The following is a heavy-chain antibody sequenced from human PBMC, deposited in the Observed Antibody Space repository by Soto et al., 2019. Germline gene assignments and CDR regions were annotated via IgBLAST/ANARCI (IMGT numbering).Heavy chain of an antibody. CDR1: GFTFSSYW. CDR2: INSDGSST. Sequence: EVQLVESGGGLVQPGGSLRLSCAASGFTFSSYWMHWVRQAPGKGLVWVSRINSDGSSTSYADSVKGRFTISRDNAKNTLYLQMNSLRAEDTAVYYCARGCIAAATSLGRWFDPWGQGTLVTVSS. CDR3: ARGCIAAATSLGRWFDP. V-gene: IGHV3-74*01. J-gene: IGHJ5*02. D-gene: IGHD6-13*01.